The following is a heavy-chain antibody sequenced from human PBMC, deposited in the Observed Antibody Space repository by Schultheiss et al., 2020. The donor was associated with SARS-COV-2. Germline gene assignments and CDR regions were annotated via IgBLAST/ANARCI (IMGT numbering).Heavy chain of an antibody. CDR3: ARDGLNWYFDL. Sequence: GGSLRLSCAASGFTFSSYSMNWVRQAPGKGLEWVSSISSSSSYMYYADSVKGRFTISRDNAKNSLYLQMNSLRAEDTAVYYCARDGLNWYFDLWGRGTLVTVAS. D-gene: IGHD5-12*01. CDR1: GFTFSSYS. CDR2: ISSSSSYM. J-gene: IGHJ2*01. V-gene: IGHV3-21*04.